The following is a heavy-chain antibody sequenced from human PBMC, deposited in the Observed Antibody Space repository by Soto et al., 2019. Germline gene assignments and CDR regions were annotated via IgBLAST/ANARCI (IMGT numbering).Heavy chain of an antibody. D-gene: IGHD5-18*01. CDR1: GGTFSSYA. CDR2: IIPIFGSA. Sequence: ASVKVSCKASGGTFSSYAISWVRQAPGQGLEWMGGIIPIFGSANYAQKFQGRLTITADESTSTAYMELSSLRSEDTAVYYCARVRGYSYGYSNYYYYGMDVWGQGTTVTVSS. CDR3: ARVRGYSYGYSNYYYYGMDV. V-gene: IGHV1-69*13. J-gene: IGHJ6*02.